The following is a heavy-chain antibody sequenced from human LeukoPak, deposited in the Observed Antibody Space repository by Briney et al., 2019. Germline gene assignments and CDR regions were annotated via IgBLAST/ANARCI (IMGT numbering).Heavy chain of an antibody. CDR3: ARGVDGYSNYYYYGMDV. CDR1: GYTFTSYD. Sequence: ASVKVSCTASGYTFTSYDINWVRQAPGQGLEWMGWMNPNSGNTGYAQKFQGRVTMTRNTSISTAYMELSSLRSEDTAVYYCARGVDGYSNYYYYGMDVWGQGTTVTVSS. CDR2: MNPNSGNT. J-gene: IGHJ6*02. V-gene: IGHV1-8*01. D-gene: IGHD5-24*01.